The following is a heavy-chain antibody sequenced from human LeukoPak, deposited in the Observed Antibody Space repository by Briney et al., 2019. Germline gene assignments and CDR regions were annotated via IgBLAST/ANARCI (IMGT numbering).Heavy chain of an antibody. CDR3: AKERRDGYPDLDY. Sequence: GGSLRLSCAASKFAFSSYAMSWVRQAPGKGLEWVSEINDSGGNTYYARSVKGRFTISRDNSKNTVYLQMNSLRAEDTAVYYCAKERRDGYPDLDYWGQGTLVTVSS. V-gene: IGHV3-23*01. J-gene: IGHJ4*02. D-gene: IGHD6-25*01. CDR2: INDSGGNT. CDR1: KFAFSSYA.